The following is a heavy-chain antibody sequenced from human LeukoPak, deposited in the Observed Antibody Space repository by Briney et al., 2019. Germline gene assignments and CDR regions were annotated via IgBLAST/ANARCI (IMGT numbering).Heavy chain of an antibody. CDR3: ASSIVADGTSPFDY. D-gene: IGHD6-13*01. CDR1: GFTFSNYW. Sequence: PGGSLRLSCEGSGFTFSNYWMGWVRQAPGKGLQWVANIKTDGSEKYYADSVKGRITISRDNAKNSLYLQMNSLRAEDTAVYYCASSIVADGTSPFDYWGQGTLVTVSS. J-gene: IGHJ4*02. CDR2: IKTDGSEK. V-gene: IGHV3-7*01.